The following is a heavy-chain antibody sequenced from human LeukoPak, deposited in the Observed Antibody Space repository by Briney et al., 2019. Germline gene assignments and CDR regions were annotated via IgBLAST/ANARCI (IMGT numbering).Heavy chain of an antibody. V-gene: IGHV3-30*01. CDR1: GFTFSSYA. J-gene: IGHJ6*03. CDR3: ARGSYYMDV. CDR2: ISYDGSNK. Sequence: GGSLRLSCAASGFTFSSYAMHWVRQAPGKGLEWVAVISYDGSNKYYADSVKGRFTISRDNSKNTLYLQMNSLRAEDTAVYYCARGSYYMDVWGKVTTVTFSS.